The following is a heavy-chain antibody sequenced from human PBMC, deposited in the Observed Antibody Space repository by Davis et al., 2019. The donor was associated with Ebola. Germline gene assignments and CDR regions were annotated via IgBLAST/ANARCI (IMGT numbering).Heavy chain of an antibody. D-gene: IGHD1-26*01. Sequence: AASVKVSCKASGYSFKNYAISWVRQAPGQGLEWLGWIRTYDGNTNYAQKLQDRVTMTTDTSTTTVFMELRSLRSDDTAVYWCARGEGAPDYWGQGTLVTVSS. V-gene: IGHV1-18*01. CDR2: IRTYDGNT. CDR1: GYSFKNYA. J-gene: IGHJ4*02. CDR3: ARGEGAPDY.